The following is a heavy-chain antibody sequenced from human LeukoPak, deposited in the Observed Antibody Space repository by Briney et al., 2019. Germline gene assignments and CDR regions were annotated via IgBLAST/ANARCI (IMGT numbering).Heavy chain of an antibody. J-gene: IGHJ4*02. V-gene: IGHV3-43*01. D-gene: IGHD2-15*01. CDR1: GFTFDAYT. CDR2: ISWDGGST. Sequence: GGSLSLSCAVSGFTFDAYTMHWIRQPPGKGLEWVSFISWDGGSTYYAASVKGRFTISRDNSKNTLYLQMNRLRPEDTAVYYCAKEPLVVVVAATLDFWGQGTLVTVSS. CDR3: AKEPLVVVVAATLDF.